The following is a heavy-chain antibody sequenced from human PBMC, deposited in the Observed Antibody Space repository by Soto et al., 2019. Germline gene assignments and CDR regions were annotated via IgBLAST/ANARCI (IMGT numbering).Heavy chain of an antibody. CDR3: ARDLNRGYLYFDL. CDR1: GFTFSSYA. CDR2: ISYDGSNK. J-gene: IGHJ2*01. V-gene: IGHV3-30*04. Sequence: GGSLRLSCAASGFTFSSYAMHWVRQAPGKGLEWVAVISYDGSNKYYADSVKVRFTISRDNSKNTLYLQMNSLRAEDTAVYYCARDLNRGYLYFDLWGRGPLVTVSS. D-gene: IGHD7-27*01.